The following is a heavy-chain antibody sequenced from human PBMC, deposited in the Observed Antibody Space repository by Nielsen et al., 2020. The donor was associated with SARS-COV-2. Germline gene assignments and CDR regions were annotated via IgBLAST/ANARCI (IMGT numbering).Heavy chain of an antibody. V-gene: IGHV4-34*01. Sequence: SDTLSLTFAVYGCSFIVYYWSWIRQPPGKLLDLFGDIYHIFITNYYPSLKIRVTISVDTSKNQFSLNLSSVTAADTAVYYCARHCIRSITIFGVVIPEGGMDVWGQGTTVTVSS. CDR3: ARHCIRSITIFGVVIPEGGMDV. J-gene: IGHJ6*02. CDR1: GCSFIVYY. D-gene: IGHD3-3*01. CDR2: IYHIFIT.